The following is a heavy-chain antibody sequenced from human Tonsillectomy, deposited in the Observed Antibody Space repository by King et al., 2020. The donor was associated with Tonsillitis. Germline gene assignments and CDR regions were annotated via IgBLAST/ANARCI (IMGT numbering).Heavy chain of an antibody. D-gene: IGHD3-9*01. J-gene: IGHJ4*02. CDR2: ISGSGGSI. CDR3: ATEYYDILTGYYARPFDY. Sequence: VQLVESGGGLVQPGGSLRLSCAASGFTFSSYAMSWVRQAPGKGLEWVSAISGSGGSIYYADSVKGRFTISRDNSKNTLYLQVNSLRAEDTAVYYCATEYYDILTGYYARPFDYWRQGTLVTVSS. CDR1: GFTFSSYA. V-gene: IGHV3-23*04.